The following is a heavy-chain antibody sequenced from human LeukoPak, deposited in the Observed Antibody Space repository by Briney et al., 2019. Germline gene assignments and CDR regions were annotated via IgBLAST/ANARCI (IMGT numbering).Heavy chain of an antibody. V-gene: IGHV4-30-4*08. CDR2: IYYSGST. CDR3: ARLVDDAFDI. J-gene: IGHJ3*02. D-gene: IGHD2-2*01. Sequence: SETLSLTCTVSGGSISSSSYYCGWIRQPPGKGLEWIGYIYYSGSTYYNPSLKSRVTISVDTSKNQFSLKLSSVTAADTAVYYCARLVDDAFDIWGQGTIVTVSS. CDR1: GGSISSSSYY.